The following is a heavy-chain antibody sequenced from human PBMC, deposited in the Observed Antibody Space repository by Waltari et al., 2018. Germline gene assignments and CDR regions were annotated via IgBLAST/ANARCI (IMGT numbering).Heavy chain of an antibody. Sequence: EVQLLESGGDLVQPGGSLRPSCSSSGIPFTNYAINWVRLALGTGLEWVSAITVGDDTYYADSVKGRFTISRDTSKDTVHLQMNGLRAEDTAVYYCATPFYNWDDPLHSWGQGTLVTVSS. CDR2: ITVGDDT. CDR1: GIPFTNYA. D-gene: IGHD1-20*01. V-gene: IGHV3-23*01. CDR3: ATPFYNWDDPLHS. J-gene: IGHJ4*02.